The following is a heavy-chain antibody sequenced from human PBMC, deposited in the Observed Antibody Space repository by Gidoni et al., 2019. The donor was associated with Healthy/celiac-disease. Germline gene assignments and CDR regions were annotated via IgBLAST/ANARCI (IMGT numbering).Heavy chain of an antibody. V-gene: IGHV3-48*03. CDR2: ISSSGSTI. CDR3: ASHWVLGNLPLY. J-gene: IGHJ4*02. Sequence: EVQLVESGGGLVQPGGSLRLSCAASGFTFSSYEMNWVRQAPGKGLEWVSYISSSGSTIYYADSVKGRFTISRDNAKNSLYLQMNSLRAEDTAVYYCASHWVLGNLPLYWGQGTLVTVSS. CDR1: GFTFSSYE. D-gene: IGHD4-4*01.